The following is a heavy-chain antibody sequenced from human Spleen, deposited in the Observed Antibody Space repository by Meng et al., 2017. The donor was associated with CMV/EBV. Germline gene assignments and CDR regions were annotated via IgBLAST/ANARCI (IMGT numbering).Heavy chain of an antibody. CDR1: GGSISSYY. D-gene: IGHD3-10*01. V-gene: IGHV4-59*01. CDR2: IYYSGST. J-gene: IGHJ5*02. Sequence: SETLSLTCTVSGGSISSYYWSWIRQPPGKGLEWIGYIYYSGSTNYNPSLKSRVTISVDTSKNQFSLKLSSVTAADTAVYYCARAGVRGVIPNWFDPWGQGTLVTVSS. CDR3: ARAGVRGVIPNWFDP.